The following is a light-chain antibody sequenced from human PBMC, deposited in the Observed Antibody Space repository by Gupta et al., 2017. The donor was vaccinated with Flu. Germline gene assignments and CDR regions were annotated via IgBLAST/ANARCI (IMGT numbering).Light chain of an antibody. CDR3: CSYGGSKF. Sequence: QSALTQPPSAPGSPGQSVPNSCTGTSSDVGGYNYVSWYQQYPGKAPKLIIYEVNKRPSGVPDRFSGSSSGNTASLTVSGLLAEEEADYYCCSYGGSKFFGGGTKLTVL. V-gene: IGLV2-8*01. CDR2: EVN. J-gene: IGLJ2*01. CDR1: SSDVGGYNY.